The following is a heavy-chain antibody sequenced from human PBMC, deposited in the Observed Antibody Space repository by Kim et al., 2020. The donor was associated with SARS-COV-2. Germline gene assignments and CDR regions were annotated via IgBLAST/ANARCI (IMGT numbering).Heavy chain of an antibody. D-gene: IGHD2-21*02. V-gene: IGHV3-15*01. CDR1: GFTFSKAW. Sequence: GGSLRLSCAASGFTFSKAWMSWFRQAPGKGLEWVGRIRTKTDDETIEFAAAVEGRFTISRDDSTNTLYLHMNNLKIGDTAVYYCTTPLFKVTSYWGQGTLVTVSS. J-gene: IGHJ4*02. CDR3: TTPLFKVTSY. CDR2: IRTKTDDETI.